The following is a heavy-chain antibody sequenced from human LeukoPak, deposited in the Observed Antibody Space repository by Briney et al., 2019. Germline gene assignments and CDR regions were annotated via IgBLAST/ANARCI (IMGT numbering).Heavy chain of an antibody. CDR1: GFSFSSYG. D-gene: IGHD3-22*01. Sequence: PGGSLRLSCAASGFSFSSYGMYWVRQAPGKGLDWVAVISYDGTNKYYADSVKGRFTISRDNSKKRLYLQMNSLRAEDTAVYYCAKGYDSGGNDAFDIWGQGTMVTVSS. CDR2: ISYDGTNK. CDR3: AKGYDSGGNDAFDI. V-gene: IGHV3-30*18. J-gene: IGHJ3*02.